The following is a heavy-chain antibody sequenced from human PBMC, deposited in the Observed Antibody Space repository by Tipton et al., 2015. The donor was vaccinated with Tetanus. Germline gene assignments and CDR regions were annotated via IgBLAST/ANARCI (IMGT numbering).Heavy chain of an antibody. CDR2: IRQDGSVK. D-gene: IGHD5-12*01. CDR1: GFTFSNYW. Sequence: SLRLSCAASGFTFSNYWMSWVRQAQGKGLEWVANIRQDGSVKYYVDSVKGRFTISRDNAKSSVHLHMSSLRAEDTAVYYCVRDGYSCYDFFDYLGQGTLVTVSS. CDR3: VRDGYSCYDFFDY. J-gene: IGHJ4*02. V-gene: IGHV3-7*01.